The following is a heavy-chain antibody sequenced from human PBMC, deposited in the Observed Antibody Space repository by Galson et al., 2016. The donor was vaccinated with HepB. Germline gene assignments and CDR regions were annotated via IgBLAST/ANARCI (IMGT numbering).Heavy chain of an antibody. Sequence: SETLSLTCAVSGGSISSINWWSWVRQTPGNGLEWIGEFHHGGSTNYSPSLKSRVTISVDTSKIQFSLGLSSVTAADTAVYYCARRLGGGFGLDVWGQGTTVTVS. D-gene: IGHD3-16*01. J-gene: IGHJ6*02. CDR2: FHHGGST. CDR3: ARRLGGGFGLDV. V-gene: IGHV4-4*02. CDR1: GGSISSINW.